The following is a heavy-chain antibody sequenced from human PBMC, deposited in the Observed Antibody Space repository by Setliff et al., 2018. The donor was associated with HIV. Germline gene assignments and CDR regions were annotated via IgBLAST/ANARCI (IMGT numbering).Heavy chain of an antibody. J-gene: IGHJ4*02. V-gene: IGHV1-3*01. CDR3: AGGSCSGCYLSDY. D-gene: IGHD6-19*01. CDR2: CNADNDNT. CDR1: VYMFTRYD. Sequence: ASVKVSCKASVYMFTRYDMHWVRQAPGQRLEWMVWCNADNDNTKYSQEFQDGVTITRDTSASTAYMELSSLRSEDTAVYYCAGGSCSGCYLSDYWGLGTLVTVSS.